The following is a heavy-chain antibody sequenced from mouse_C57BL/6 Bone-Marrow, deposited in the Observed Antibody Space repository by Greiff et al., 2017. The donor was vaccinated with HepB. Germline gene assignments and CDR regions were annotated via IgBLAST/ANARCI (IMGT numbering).Heavy chain of an antibody. D-gene: IGHD1-1*01. CDR1: GYAFSSSW. J-gene: IGHJ3*01. V-gene: IGHV1-82*01. CDR2: IYPGDGDT. Sequence: QVQLQQSGPELVKPGASVKISCKASGYAFSSSWMNWVKQRPGKGLEWIGRIYPGDGDTNYNGKFKGKATLTADKSSSTAYMQLSSLTSEDSAVYLCAIYYYGSSLPWFAYWGQGTLVTVSA. CDR3: AIYYYGSSLPWFAY.